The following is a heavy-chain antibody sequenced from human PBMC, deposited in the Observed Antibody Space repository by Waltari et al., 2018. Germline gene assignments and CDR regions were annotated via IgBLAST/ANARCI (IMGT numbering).Heavy chain of an antibody. CDR1: GDSLSGSFW. CDR3: ARDRGRGLYLDS. Sequence: QVQLQESSPGLVTPSGTLSVTCAASGDSLSGSFWWSWVRQTPGKGLEWIGQIHGSGRINYNPSLESRVTVSRDTSNNQFSLKLTSATAADTAVYFCARDRGRGLYLDSWGQGILVTVSP. J-gene: IGHJ4*02. V-gene: IGHV4-4*02. CDR2: IHGSGRI. D-gene: IGHD5-12*01.